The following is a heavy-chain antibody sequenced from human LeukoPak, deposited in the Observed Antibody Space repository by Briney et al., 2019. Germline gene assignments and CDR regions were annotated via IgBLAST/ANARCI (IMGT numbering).Heavy chain of an antibody. D-gene: IGHD4-11*01. CDR2: IYYSEST. CDR3: AREGGYSNYAPYYYYYMDV. CDR1: GGSVSSYY. Sequence: PSETLSLTCTVSGGSVSSYYWSWLRQPPGKGLEWIGYIYYSESTNYNPSLKSRVTISVDTSRNQFSLKLSSVTAADTAVYYCAREGGYSNYAPYYYYYMDVWGKGTTVTVSS. J-gene: IGHJ6*03. V-gene: IGHV4-59*02.